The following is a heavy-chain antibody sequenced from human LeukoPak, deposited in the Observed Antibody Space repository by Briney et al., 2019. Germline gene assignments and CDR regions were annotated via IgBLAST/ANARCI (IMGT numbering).Heavy chain of an antibody. CDR3: ARGRLTIFGVVKGNWFDP. Sequence: GGSLRLSCAASGFTFSSYWMHWVRQAPGKGLVWVSRINSDGSSTSYADSVKGRFTISRDNAKNTLYLQMNSLRAEDTAVYYWARGRLTIFGVVKGNWFDPWGQGTLVTVSS. V-gene: IGHV3-74*01. CDR2: INSDGSST. D-gene: IGHD3-3*01. J-gene: IGHJ5*02. CDR1: GFTFSSYW.